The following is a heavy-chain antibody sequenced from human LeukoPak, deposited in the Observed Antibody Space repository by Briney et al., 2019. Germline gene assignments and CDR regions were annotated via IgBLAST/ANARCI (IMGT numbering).Heavy chain of an antibody. J-gene: IGHJ4*02. V-gene: IGHV3-48*01. CDR1: GFTFSSYS. Sequence: GGSLRLSCAASGFTFSSYSMNWVRQAPGKGLEWVSYISSSSTIYYADSVKGRFTISRDDSKNTLYLQMNSLETEDTAVYYCTTSTDVVGAARGYWGQGTLVTVSS. CDR2: ISSSSTI. D-gene: IGHD2-15*01. CDR3: TTSTDVVGAARGY.